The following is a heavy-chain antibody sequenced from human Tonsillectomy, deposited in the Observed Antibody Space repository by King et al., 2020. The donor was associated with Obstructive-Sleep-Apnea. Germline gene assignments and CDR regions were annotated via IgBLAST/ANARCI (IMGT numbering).Heavy chain of an antibody. CDR3: ARDTNYGDYDPSIYYGMDV. CDR1: GFTFSNYV. CDR2: MSSHGGGT. J-gene: IGHJ6*02. D-gene: IGHD4-17*01. Sequence: VQLVESGGGSVQPGGSLRLSCAASGFTFSNYVMHWVRQAPGKGLEYGLGMSSHGGGTYYAKSVKGRFTISRDNSKNTLYFQMGSLRGEDMAVYYCARDTNYGDYDPSIYYGMDVWGQGTTVTVAS. V-gene: IGHV3-64*01.